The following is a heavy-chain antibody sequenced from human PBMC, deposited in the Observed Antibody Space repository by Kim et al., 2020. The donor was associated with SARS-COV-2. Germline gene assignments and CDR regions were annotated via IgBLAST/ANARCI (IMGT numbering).Heavy chain of an antibody. D-gene: IGHD3-10*01. Sequence: NPSLKSRVALSIDTSKNQFSLGLNSVTAADTAVYYCARDVHYYGSGSHMDVWGKGTTVTVSS. J-gene: IGHJ6*04. CDR3: ARDVHYYGSGSHMDV. V-gene: IGHV4-30-2*05.